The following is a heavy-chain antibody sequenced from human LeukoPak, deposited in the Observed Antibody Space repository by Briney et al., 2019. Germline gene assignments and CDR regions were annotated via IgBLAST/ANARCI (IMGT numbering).Heavy chain of an antibody. CDR1: GGSISSYY. V-gene: IGHV4-59*08. CDR2: IYYSGST. D-gene: IGHD4-23*01. J-gene: IGHJ4*02. Sequence: SETLSLTCSVSGGSISSYYWSWIRQPPGKGLEWIGYIYYSGSTNYNPSLKSRVTISVDTSKNQFSLKLSSVTAADTAVYYCARHGAGNLDYWGQGTLVTVSS. CDR3: ARHGAGNLDY.